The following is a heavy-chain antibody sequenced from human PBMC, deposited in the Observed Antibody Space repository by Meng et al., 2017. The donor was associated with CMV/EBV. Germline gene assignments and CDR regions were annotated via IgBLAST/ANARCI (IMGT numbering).Heavy chain of an antibody. CDR2: INHSGST. D-gene: IGHD1-7*01. Sequence: SETLSLTCAVYGGSFSGYYWSWIRQPPGKGLEWIGEINHSGSTNYNPSLKSRVTISVDTSKNQFSLKLSSVTAADTAVYYCVRGLWNYDYWGQGTLVTVSS. V-gene: IGHV4-34*01. CDR1: GGSFSGYY. CDR3: VRGLWNYDY. J-gene: IGHJ4*02.